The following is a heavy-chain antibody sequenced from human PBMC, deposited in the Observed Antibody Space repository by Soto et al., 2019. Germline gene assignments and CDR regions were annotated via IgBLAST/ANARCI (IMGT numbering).Heavy chain of an antibody. CDR1: GGTISGYY. CDR3: ARGQRFSDWFDP. Sequence: SETLSLTCSVSGGTISGYYWTWIRQPAGKGLEWIGRIYSSGNTKYNPSLQSRVTMSLDTSNNQFSLRLTSVTAADTAVYYCARGQRFSDWFDPWGRGTLVTVSS. V-gene: IGHV4-4*07. J-gene: IGHJ5*02. D-gene: IGHD3-3*01. CDR2: IYSSGNT.